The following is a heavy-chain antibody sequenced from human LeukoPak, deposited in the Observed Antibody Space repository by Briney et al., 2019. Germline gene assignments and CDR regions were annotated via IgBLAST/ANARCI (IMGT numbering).Heavy chain of an antibody. CDR1: GFTFSDHY. J-gene: IGHJ4*02. CDR2: TRNKPNGYTT. Sequence: GSLRLSCAASGFTFSDHYMDWVRQAPGKGLEWVGRTRNKPNGYTTEYAASVKGRFTISRDDSKKSVYLQMNSLRAEDTAVYYCAKDSELPFDYWGQGTLVTVSS. D-gene: IGHD1-26*01. CDR3: AKDSELPFDY. V-gene: IGHV3-72*01.